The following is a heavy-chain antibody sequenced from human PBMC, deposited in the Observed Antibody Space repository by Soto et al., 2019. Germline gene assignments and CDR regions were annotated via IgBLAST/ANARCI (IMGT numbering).Heavy chain of an antibody. J-gene: IGHJ6*03. Sequence: SETLSLTCTVSGGSISSYYWSWILQPPWKGLEWIGYIYYSGSTNYNPSLKSRVTISVDTSKNQFSLKLSSVTAADTAVYYCARVRSYDILTGYYSPGYYYYYMDVWGKGTTVTVPS. CDR3: ARVRSYDILTGYYSPGYYYYYMDV. D-gene: IGHD3-9*01. CDR1: GGSISSYY. V-gene: IGHV4-59*01. CDR2: IYYSGST.